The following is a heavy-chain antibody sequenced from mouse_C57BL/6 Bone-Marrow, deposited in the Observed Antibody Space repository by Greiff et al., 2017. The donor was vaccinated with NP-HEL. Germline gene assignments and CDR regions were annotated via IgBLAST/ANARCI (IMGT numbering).Heavy chain of an antibody. V-gene: IGHV5-4*01. Sequence: DVMLVESGGGLVKPGGSLKLSCAASGFTFSSYAMSWVRQTPEKRLEWVATISDGGSYTYYPDNVKGRFTISRDNAKNNLYLQMSHLKSEDTAMYYCARELLRFYYFDYWGQGTTLTVSS. CDR3: ARELLRFYYFDY. CDR2: ISDGGSYT. CDR1: GFTFSSYA. J-gene: IGHJ2*01. D-gene: IGHD1-1*01.